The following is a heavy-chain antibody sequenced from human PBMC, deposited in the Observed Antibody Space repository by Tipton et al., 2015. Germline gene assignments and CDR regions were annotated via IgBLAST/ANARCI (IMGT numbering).Heavy chain of an antibody. Sequence: TLSLTCAVSAYSISSDYYWGWIRQPPGKGLEWIGSFFHSGNTFHNPSLRSRVIISVDTSKNQFSLTVTSVTAADTAVYYCARSRYTVTPDYWGQGTLVTVSS. V-gene: IGHV4-38-2*01. CDR1: AYSISSDYY. CDR2: FFHSGNT. D-gene: IGHD4-17*01. J-gene: IGHJ4*02. CDR3: ARSRYTVTPDY.